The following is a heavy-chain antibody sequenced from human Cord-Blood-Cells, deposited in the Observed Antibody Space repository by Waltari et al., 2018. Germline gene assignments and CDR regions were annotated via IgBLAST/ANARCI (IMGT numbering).Heavy chain of an antibody. Sequence: QVQLVQSGAEVKKPGASVKVSCKASGYTFTGYYMHWVRQAHGQGLEWMGRINPNSGGTNYAQKFQGRVTMTRDTSISTAYMELSRLRSDDTAVYYCARKEIGVGATAFDIWGQGTMVTVSS. CDR3: ARKEIGVGATAFDI. CDR2: INPNSGGT. V-gene: IGHV1-2*06. D-gene: IGHD1-26*01. J-gene: IGHJ3*02. CDR1: GYTFTGYY.